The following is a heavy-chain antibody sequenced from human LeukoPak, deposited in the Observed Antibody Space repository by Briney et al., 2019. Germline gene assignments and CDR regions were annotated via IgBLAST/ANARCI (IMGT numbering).Heavy chain of an antibody. CDR3: AGAAPLKNWFDP. CDR2: IYTSGST. J-gene: IGHJ5*02. CDR1: GGSISSYY. D-gene: IGHD2-15*01. Sequence: SETLSLTCTVSGGSISSYYWSWIRQPPGKGLEWIGYIYTSGSTNYNPSLKSRVTISVDTSKNQFSLKLSSVTAADTAVYYCAGAAPLKNWFDPWGQGTLVTVSS. V-gene: IGHV4-4*09.